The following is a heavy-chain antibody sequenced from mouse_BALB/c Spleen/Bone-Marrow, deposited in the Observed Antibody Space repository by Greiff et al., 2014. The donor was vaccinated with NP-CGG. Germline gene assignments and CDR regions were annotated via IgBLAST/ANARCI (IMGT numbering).Heavy chain of an antibody. J-gene: IGHJ1*01. CDR1: GFTFSSYA. V-gene: IGHV5-9-4*01. D-gene: IGHD1-1*02. CDR2: ISSGGSYT. Sequence: VQLQQSGGGLVKPGGSLKLSCAASGFTFSSYAMSWVRQSPEKRLEWVAEISSGGSYTYYPDTVTGRFTISRDNAKNTLYLEMSSLRSEDTAMYSCARDGNWYFDVWGAGTTVTVSS. CDR3: ARDGNWYFDV.